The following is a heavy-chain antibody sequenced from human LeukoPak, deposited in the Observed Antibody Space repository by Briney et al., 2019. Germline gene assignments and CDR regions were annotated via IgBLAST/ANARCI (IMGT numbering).Heavy chain of an antibody. Sequence: SETLSLTCFVSGGSISSSSHFWGWIRQPPGKGLEWIGYIYYSGSTNYNPSLKSRVTISVDTSKNQFSLKLSSVTAADTAVYYCAREGYYDSSGYYFPNWFDPWGQGTLVTVSS. CDR3: AREGYYDSSGYYFPNWFDP. CDR2: IYYSGST. D-gene: IGHD3-22*01. CDR1: GGSISSSSHF. J-gene: IGHJ5*02. V-gene: IGHV4-61*01.